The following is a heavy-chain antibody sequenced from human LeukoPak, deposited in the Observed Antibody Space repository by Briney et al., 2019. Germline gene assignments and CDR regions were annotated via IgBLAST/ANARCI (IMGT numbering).Heavy chain of an antibody. CDR3: ARDVYSEAGYGMDV. Sequence: PGGSLRLSCAASGFTFSSYGMHWVRQAPGKGLEWVAVIWYDGSNKYYAGSVKGRFTISRDNSKNTLYLQMNSLRAEDTAVYYCARDVYSEAGYGMDVWGQGTTVTVSS. J-gene: IGHJ6*02. V-gene: IGHV3-33*08. CDR1: GFTFSSYG. D-gene: IGHD2-21*01. CDR2: IWYDGSNK.